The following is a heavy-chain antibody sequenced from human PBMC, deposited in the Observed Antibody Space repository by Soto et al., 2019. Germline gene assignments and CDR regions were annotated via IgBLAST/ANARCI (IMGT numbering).Heavy chain of an antibody. V-gene: IGHV3-23*01. CDR1: GFTFNGFS. J-gene: IGHJ4*02. CDR3: AKMEGMDPWAYSFDY. Sequence: PGGSLRLFCAASGFTFNGFSMTWVRQVPGKGLEWVSSITGNGVGAYYADSVKGRVTISRDNSKNTLYLQMNSLRAEDTAVYYCAKMEGMDPWAYSFDYWGQGTLVTVSS. CDR2: ITGNGVGA. D-gene: IGHD2-2*03.